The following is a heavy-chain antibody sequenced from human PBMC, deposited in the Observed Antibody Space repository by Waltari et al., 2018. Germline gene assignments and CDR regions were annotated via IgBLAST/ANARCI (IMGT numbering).Heavy chain of an antibody. Sequence: EVQLLESGGDLIQPGGSLRLSCAVSGFTFSNYVMSWVRQAPGEGLEWVSAISGPGGSKHYASSVKGRFTKSRDNPTNTLYLQMNSLRAEDTAIYFCARRISGPTYWYFDLWGRGTLVTVSS. J-gene: IGHJ2*01. CDR3: ARRISGPTYWYFDL. V-gene: IGHV3-23*01. CDR1: GFTFSNYV. D-gene: IGHD2-15*01. CDR2: ISGPGGSK.